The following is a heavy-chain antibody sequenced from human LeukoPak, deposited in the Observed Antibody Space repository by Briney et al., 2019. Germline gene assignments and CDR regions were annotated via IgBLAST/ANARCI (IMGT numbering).Heavy chain of an antibody. D-gene: IGHD1-26*01. V-gene: IGHV4-59*12. CDR1: GGSISSYY. CDR2: IYYSGST. CDR3: ARRYSGIAGRYFDY. J-gene: IGHJ4*02. Sequence: PSETLSLTCTVSGGSISSYYWSWIRQPPGKGLEWIGYIYYSGSTNYNPSLKSRISISVDTSKNQFSLKLSSVTAADTAVYYCARRYSGIAGRYFDYWGQGTLVTVSS.